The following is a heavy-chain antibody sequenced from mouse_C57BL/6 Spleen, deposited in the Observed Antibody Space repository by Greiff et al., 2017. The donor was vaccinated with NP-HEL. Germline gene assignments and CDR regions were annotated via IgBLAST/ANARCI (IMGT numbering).Heavy chain of an antibody. Sequence: EVQRVESGGDLVKPGGSLKLSCAASGFTFSSYGMSWVRQTPDKRLEWVATISSGGSYTYYPDSVKGRFTISRDNAKNTLYLQMSSLKSEDTAMYFCARDPRITTVVDYAMDYWGQGTSVTVSS. D-gene: IGHD1-1*01. V-gene: IGHV5-6*01. CDR2: ISSGGSYT. J-gene: IGHJ4*01. CDR3: ARDPRITTVVDYAMDY. CDR1: GFTFSSYG.